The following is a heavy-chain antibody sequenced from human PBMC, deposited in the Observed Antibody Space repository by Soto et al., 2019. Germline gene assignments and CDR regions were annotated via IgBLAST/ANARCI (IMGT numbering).Heavy chain of an antibody. Sequence: ASVKVSCKASGYSFTSYYMHGVRQAPGQGLEWMGIINPSDGRATYAQKFQGRVTMTRDTSTSTVYMELSSLRSEDTAVYYCARLAATCTGGTLLEACGRGTLVTVCS. D-gene: IGHD6-13*01. J-gene: IGHJ5*02. V-gene: IGHV1-46*01. CDR3: ARLAATCTGGTLLEA. CDR1: GYSFTSYY. CDR2: INPSDGRA.